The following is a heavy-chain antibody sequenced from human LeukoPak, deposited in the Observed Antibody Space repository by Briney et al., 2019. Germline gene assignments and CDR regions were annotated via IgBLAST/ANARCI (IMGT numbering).Heavy chain of an antibody. Sequence: SETLSLTCTVSGGSISSYYWSWIRQPPGKGLEWIGCIYYSGYTNYKSSLKSRVTISVDTSKNQFSLKLSSVTAADTAVYYCARVPSGYDQVDYWGQGTLVTVSS. CDR2: IYYSGYT. CDR1: GGSISSYY. J-gene: IGHJ4*02. V-gene: IGHV4-59*08. D-gene: IGHD5-12*01. CDR3: ARVPSGYDQVDY.